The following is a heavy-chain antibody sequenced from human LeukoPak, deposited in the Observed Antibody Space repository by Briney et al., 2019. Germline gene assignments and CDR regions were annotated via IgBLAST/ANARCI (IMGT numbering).Heavy chain of an antibody. D-gene: IGHD3-16*02. CDR3: ARDLSGPTSY. J-gene: IGHJ4*02. Sequence: GGSLKMSCTASGFTFSSDSMNWVYQATGKGLEWVSYISSSSSTIYYADSVKGRFTISRDNAKNSLYLQMNSLRAEDTAVYYCARDLSGPTSYFGQGTLVTVSS. CDR2: ISSSSSTI. V-gene: IGHV3-48*04. CDR1: GFTFSSDS.